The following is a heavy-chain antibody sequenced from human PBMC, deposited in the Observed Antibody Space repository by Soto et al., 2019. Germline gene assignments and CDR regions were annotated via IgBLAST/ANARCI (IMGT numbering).Heavy chain of an antibody. CDR3: AKNSGWFNT. CDR1: GFSFSTTD. J-gene: IGHJ5*02. D-gene: IGHD3-10*01. CDR2: IDGGGETT. V-gene: IGHV3-23*01. Sequence: EFQVMQSGGGFVQPGGSLRLACAASGFSFSTTDMSWVRQAPGKGLEWVSTIDGGGETTYYADSVRGRFTISRDNSKNTVYLQMDGMRVDDTALYYCAKNSGWFNTWGQGDLVIVSS.